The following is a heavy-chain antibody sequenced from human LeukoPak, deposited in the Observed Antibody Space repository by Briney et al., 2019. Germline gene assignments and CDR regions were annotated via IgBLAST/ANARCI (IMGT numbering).Heavy chain of an antibody. D-gene: IGHD2-2*01. CDR2: IYTSGST. J-gene: IGHJ6*03. CDR1: GGSISSYY. Sequence: PSETLSLTCTVSGGSISSYYWSWIRQPAGKGLEWIGRIYTSGSTNYNPSLKSRVTMSVDTSKNQFSLKLSSVTAADTAVYYCARGQRIVVVPAAIVDYYYYMDVWGKGTTVTVSS. CDR3: ARGQRIVVVPAAIVDYYYYMDV. V-gene: IGHV4-4*07.